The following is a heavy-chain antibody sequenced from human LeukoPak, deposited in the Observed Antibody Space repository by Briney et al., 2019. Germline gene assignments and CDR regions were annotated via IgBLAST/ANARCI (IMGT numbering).Heavy chain of an antibody. Sequence: GGSLRLSCAASGFTFSDYSMNWVRQTPGKGLEWVSSISSTSIFIYYADSVKGRFTVSRDNAKSSLYLQMNSLRAEDTAVYCCARDGETFGEWFWGQGTLVTVSS. CDR2: ISSTSIFI. D-gene: IGHD3-10*01. CDR3: ARDGETFGEWF. J-gene: IGHJ4*02. CDR1: GFTFSDYS. V-gene: IGHV3-21*01.